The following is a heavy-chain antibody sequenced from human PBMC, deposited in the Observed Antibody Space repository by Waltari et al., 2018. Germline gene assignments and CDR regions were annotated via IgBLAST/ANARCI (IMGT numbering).Heavy chain of an antibody. D-gene: IGHD1-26*01. V-gene: IGHV1-69-2*01. CDR1: GYTFTDYY. CDR2: VDPEDGET. J-gene: IGHJ4*02. CDR3: HGRWELLRAY. Sequence: EVQLVQSGAEVKKPGATVKISCKVSGYTFTDYYMHWVQQAPGKGLEWMGLVDPEDGETMYAEKLEGIVTITEDTATDTAYMELSSLRSEDTAVYYCHGRWELLRAYWGQGTLVTVSS.